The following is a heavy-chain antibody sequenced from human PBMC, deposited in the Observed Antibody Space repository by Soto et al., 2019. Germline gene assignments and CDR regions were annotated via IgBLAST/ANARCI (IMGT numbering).Heavy chain of an antibody. V-gene: IGHV3-23*01. D-gene: IGHD2-21*01. CDR1: GFTFINYA. CDR2: ISGSGGTT. J-gene: IGHJ3*02. CDR3: AKEGVIAGRATDAFDI. Sequence: EMHLLESGGGLIQPGGSLRLSCAASGFTFINYAMSWVRQAPGKGLEWVSVISGSGGTTSYSDSVKGRLTISRDTSKNSLDLQMNSLTPEDSAVYCCAKEGVIAGRATDAFDIWAQGTMVTVST.